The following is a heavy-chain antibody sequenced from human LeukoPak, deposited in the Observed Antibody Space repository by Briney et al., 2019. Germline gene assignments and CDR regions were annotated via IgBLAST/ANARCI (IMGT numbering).Heavy chain of an antibody. Sequence: GGSLRLSCAASGFTFSSYAMHWVRQAPGKGLEWVADISYDGSNKYYADSVKGRFTISRDNSKNTLYLQMNSLRAEDTAVYYCARDKAAAGTLWFDPWGQGTLVTVSS. J-gene: IGHJ5*02. CDR2: ISYDGSNK. CDR3: ARDKAAAGTLWFDP. D-gene: IGHD6-13*01. CDR1: GFTFSSYA. V-gene: IGHV3-30-3*01.